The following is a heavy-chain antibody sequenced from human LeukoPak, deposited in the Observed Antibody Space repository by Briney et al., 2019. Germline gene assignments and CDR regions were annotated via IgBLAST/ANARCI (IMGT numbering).Heavy chain of an antibody. CDR2: ISSSSSTI. D-gene: IGHD6-19*01. CDR1: GFTFSSYS. Sequence: GGSLRLSCAASGFTFSSYSMNWVRQAPGKGLEWVSYISSSSSTIYYADSVKGRFTISRDSSKNTLYLQMSSLRAEDTAVYYCARVLYSSGWFGTFAYWGQGTLVTVSS. CDR3: ARVLYSSGWFGTFAY. V-gene: IGHV3-48*01. J-gene: IGHJ4*02.